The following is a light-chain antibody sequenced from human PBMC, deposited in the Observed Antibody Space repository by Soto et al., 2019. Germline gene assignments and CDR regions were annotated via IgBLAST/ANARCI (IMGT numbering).Light chain of an antibody. J-gene: IGLJ1*01. V-gene: IGLV2-14*01. CDR3: SSYTGGSTYV. CDR1: SGDIGGYKY. CDR2: DVS. Sequence: QSVLTQPASVSGSPGQSITISCAGTSGDIGGYKYVSWYQQHPGKAPKLMIYDVSNRPSGVSNRFSGSKSGNTATLTISGLEGEDEAEYYCSSYTGGSTYVFGTGTKLTVL.